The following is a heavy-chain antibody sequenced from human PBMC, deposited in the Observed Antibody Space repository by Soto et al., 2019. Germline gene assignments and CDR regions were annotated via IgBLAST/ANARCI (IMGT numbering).Heavy chain of an antibody. V-gene: IGHV4-61*08. CDR3: ARTYYYDSSGYYLGFDI. J-gene: IGHJ3*02. Sequence: PSETLSLTCTVSGGSISSGGYYWSWIRQPPGKGLEWIGYIYYSGSTNYNPSLKSRVTISVDTSKNQFSLKLSSVTAADTAVYYCARTYYYDSSGYYLGFDIWGQGTMVTVSS. D-gene: IGHD3-22*01. CDR2: IYYSGST. CDR1: GGSISSGGYY.